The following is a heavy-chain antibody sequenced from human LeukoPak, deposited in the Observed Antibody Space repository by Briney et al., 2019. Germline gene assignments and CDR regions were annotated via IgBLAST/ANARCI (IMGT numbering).Heavy chain of an antibody. CDR3: ARVPYSSGFDY. CDR1: GGPFSDYY. CDR2: INHSGST. V-gene: IGHV4-34*01. Sequence: SETLSLTCAVYGGPFSDYYWSWIRQPPGKGLEWIGKINHSGSTNYSPSLKSRVTISVDKSKNQFSLKLSSVTAADTAVYYCARVPYSSGFDYWGQGTLVTVSS. J-gene: IGHJ4*02. D-gene: IGHD6-19*01.